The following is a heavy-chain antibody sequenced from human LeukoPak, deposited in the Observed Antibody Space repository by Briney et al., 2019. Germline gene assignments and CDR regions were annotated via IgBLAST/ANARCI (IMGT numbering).Heavy chain of an antibody. CDR3: ARVGGGSPYYYYGMDV. Sequence: PGGSLRLSCAASGFSVSSYWMSWVRQAPGKGLEWVANIKQDGSEKYYVDSVKGRFTISRDNAKNSLYLQMNSLRAEDTAVYYCARVGGGSPYYYYGMDVWGQGTTVTVSS. CDR2: IKQDGSEK. J-gene: IGHJ6*02. V-gene: IGHV3-7*01. CDR1: GFSVSSYW. D-gene: IGHD2-15*01.